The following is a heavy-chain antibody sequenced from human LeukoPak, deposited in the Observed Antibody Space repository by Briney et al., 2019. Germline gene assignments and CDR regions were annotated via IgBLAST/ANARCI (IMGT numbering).Heavy chain of an antibody. J-gene: IGHJ5*02. CDR2: INPNSGGT. V-gene: IGHV1-2*02. CDR1: GYTFTSYD. CDR3: ARGGGLEWLLYRSDWFDP. Sequence: ASVKVSCKASGYTFTSYDINWVRQAPGQGLEWMGWINPNSGGTNYAQKFQGRVTMTRDTSISTAYMELSRLRSDDTAVYYCARGGGLEWLLYRSDWFDPWGQGTLVTVSS. D-gene: IGHD3-3*01.